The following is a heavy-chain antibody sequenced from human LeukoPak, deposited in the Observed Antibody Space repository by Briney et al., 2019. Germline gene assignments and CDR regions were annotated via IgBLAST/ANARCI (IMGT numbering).Heavy chain of an antibody. V-gene: IGHV1-8*01. CDR2: MNPNSGNT. D-gene: IGHD5-18*01. J-gene: IGHJ6*03. Sequence: ASVKVSCKASGYTFTSYDINWVRQATGQGLEWMGWMNPNSGNTGYAQKFQGRVTMTRNTSISTAYMELSSLRSEDTAVYYCARGKMAGNSHGYYYYYYYYMDVWGKGTTVTVSS. CDR1: GYTFTSYD. CDR3: ARGKMAGNSHGYYYYYYYYMDV.